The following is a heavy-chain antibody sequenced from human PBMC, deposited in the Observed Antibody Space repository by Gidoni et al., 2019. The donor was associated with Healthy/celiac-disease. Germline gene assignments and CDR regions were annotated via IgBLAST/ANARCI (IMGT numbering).Heavy chain of an antibody. J-gene: IGHJ4*02. CDR1: GYTFTSYY. V-gene: IGHV1-46*01. D-gene: IGHD6-13*01. CDR2: INPSGGST. Sequence: QVQLVQSGAEVKKPGASVKVYCKASGYTFTSYYMHWVRQAPGQGLEWMGIINPSGGSTSYAQKFQGRVTMTRDTSTSTVYMELSSLRSEDTAVYYCARDGVAAAGSFWGQGTLVTVSS. CDR3: ARDGVAAAGSF.